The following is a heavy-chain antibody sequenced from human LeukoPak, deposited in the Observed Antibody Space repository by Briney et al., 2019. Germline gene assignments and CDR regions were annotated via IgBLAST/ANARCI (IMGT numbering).Heavy chain of an antibody. CDR1: GYTFTNYG. Sequence: ASVKVSCKASGYTFTNYGITWMRQAPGQGVEGMGWINTYNGNTNYAQKLQGRVTITTDTSTSTAYMELRSLRSDDTAVFYCARDLVDGVGAPGAYWGQGALVTVSS. D-gene: IGHD1-26*01. CDR3: ARDLVDGVGAPGAY. V-gene: IGHV1-18*01. J-gene: IGHJ4*02. CDR2: INTYNGNT.